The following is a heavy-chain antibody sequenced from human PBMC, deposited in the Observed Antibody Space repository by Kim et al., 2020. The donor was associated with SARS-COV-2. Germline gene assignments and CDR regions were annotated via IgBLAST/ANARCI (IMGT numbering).Heavy chain of an antibody. CDR2: VYYSGST. Sequence: SETLSLTCTVSGDSVSNGRYYWSWIRQPPGQGLEWIGYVYYSGSTNYSPSLKSRITISLDTSKNQFSLKLRSVTAADTAVYYCASDFTDYFDYLGQGILV. CDR1: GDSVSNGRYY. V-gene: IGHV4-61*01. CDR3: ASDFTDYFDY. J-gene: IGHJ4*02.